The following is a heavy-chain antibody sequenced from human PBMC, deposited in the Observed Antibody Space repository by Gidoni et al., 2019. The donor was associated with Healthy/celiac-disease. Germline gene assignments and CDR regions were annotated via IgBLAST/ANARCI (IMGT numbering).Heavy chain of an antibody. CDR2: INHSGST. CDR3: ARIPRWLRSGGFDY. Sequence: GLEWIGEINHSGSTNYNPSLKSRVTISVDTSKNQFSLKLSSVTAADTAVYYCARIPRWLRSGGFDYWGQGTLVTVSS. V-gene: IGHV4-34*01. D-gene: IGHD5-12*01. J-gene: IGHJ4*02.